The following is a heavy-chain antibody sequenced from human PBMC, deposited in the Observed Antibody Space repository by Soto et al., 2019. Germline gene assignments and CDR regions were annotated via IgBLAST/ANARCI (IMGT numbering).Heavy chain of an antibody. D-gene: IGHD1-1*01. J-gene: IGHJ4*02. CDR2: INAGNGKT. V-gene: IGHV1-3*01. CDR1: GYTFSSYA. Sequence: ASVKVSCKASGYTFSSYAMHWVRQAPGQRPEWMGWINAGNGKTKCSEKFQGRVTITRDTSATTAYMELSSLRSEDTAVYNCARGRWTQTTADYYLDYWGQGTLVTVSS. CDR3: ARGRWTQTTADYYLDY.